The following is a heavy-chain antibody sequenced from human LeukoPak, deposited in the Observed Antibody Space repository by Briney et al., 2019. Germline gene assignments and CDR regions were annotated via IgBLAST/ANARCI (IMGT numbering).Heavy chain of an antibody. CDR3: AGVRYFDWLLSD. V-gene: IGHV4-39*01. J-gene: IGHJ4*02. D-gene: IGHD3-9*01. CDR1: GGSISSSSYY. Sequence: SETLSLTCTVSGGSISSSSYYWGWIRQPPGKGLEWIGSIYYSGGTYYNPSLKSRVTISVDTSKNQFSLKLSSVTAADTAVYYCAGVRYFDWLLSDWGQGTLVTVSS. CDR2: IYYSGGT.